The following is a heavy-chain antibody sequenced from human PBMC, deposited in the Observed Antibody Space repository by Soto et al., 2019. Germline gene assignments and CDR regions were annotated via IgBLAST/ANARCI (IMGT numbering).Heavy chain of an antibody. J-gene: IGHJ6*02. V-gene: IGHV3-30*18. CDR2: ISYDGSNK. Sequence: PGGSKRLSYAASELNFSSYGMHWIRQKHGKGLEWVAVISYDGSNKYYADSVKGRFTISRDNSKNTLYLQMNSLRAEDTAVYYCAKGYSSITIFGVVIPYYYYYGMDVWGQGTTVTVSS. D-gene: IGHD3-3*01. CDR3: AKGYSSITIFGVVIPYYYYYGMDV. CDR1: ELNFSSYG.